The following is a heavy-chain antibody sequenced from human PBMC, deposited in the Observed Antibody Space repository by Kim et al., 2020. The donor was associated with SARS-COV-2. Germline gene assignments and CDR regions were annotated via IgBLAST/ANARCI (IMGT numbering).Heavy chain of an antibody. CDR2: IYPGDSDT. CDR3: ARHVGYSSSWYRLWFDP. Sequence: GESLKISCKGSGYSFTSYWIGWVRQMPGKGLEWMGIIYPGDSDTRYSPSFQGQVTISADKSISTAYLQWSSLKASDTAMYYCARHVGYSSSWYRLWFDPWGQGTLVTVSS. V-gene: IGHV5-51*01. J-gene: IGHJ5*02. D-gene: IGHD6-13*01. CDR1: GYSFTSYW.